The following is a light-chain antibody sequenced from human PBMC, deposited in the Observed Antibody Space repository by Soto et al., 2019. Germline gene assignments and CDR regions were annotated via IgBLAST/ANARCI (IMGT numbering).Light chain of an antibody. CDR3: QQYDNLPPLT. V-gene: IGKV1-33*01. Sequence: DIQMTQSPSSLSASVGDRVTITCQASQDISNYLNGYQQKPGKAPKLLIYDASNLETGVPSRFSGSGSGKDFTFTISSLQPEDIATYYCQQYDNLPPLTFVRGTKVQIK. J-gene: IGKJ4*01. CDR2: DAS. CDR1: QDISNY.